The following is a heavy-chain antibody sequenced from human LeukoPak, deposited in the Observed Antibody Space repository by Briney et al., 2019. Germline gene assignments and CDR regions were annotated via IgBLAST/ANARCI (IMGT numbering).Heavy chain of an antibody. J-gene: IGHJ1*01. CDR3: ARGPPNRGIAARFKYFQH. CDR1: GGSFSGYY. D-gene: IGHD6-6*01. CDR2: INHSGST. Sequence: SETLSLTCAVYGGSFSGYYWSWIRQPPGKGLEWIGEINHSGSTNYNPSLKSRVTISVDTSKNQFSLKLSSVTAADTAVYHCARGPPNRGIAARFKYFQHWGQGTLVPVSS. V-gene: IGHV4-34*01.